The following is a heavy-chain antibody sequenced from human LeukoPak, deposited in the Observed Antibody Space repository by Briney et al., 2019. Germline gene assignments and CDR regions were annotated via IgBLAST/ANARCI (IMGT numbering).Heavy chain of an antibody. CDR2: INHSGST. D-gene: IGHD6-6*01. J-gene: IGHJ4*02. V-gene: IGHV4-34*01. CDR3: ARDEYSSSSFPDY. CDR1: GGFISSHY. Sequence: SETLSLTSTVSGGFISSHYWSWIRQPPGKGLEWIGEINHSGSTNYNPSLKSRVTISVDTSKNQFSLKLSSVTAADTAVYYCARDEYSSSSFPDYWGQGTLVIFSS.